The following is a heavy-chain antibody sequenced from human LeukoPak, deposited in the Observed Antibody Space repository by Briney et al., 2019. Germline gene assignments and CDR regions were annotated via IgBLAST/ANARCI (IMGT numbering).Heavy chain of an antibody. Sequence: PGGSLRLSCAPSGFTFSSYWMHWVRQAPGKGLVWVSRINSDGSSTSYADSVKGRFTISRDNAKNTLYLQMNSLRDEDTAVYYCGTSTKGHNYVDYWGQGTLVTAS. CDR3: GTSTKGHNYVDY. D-gene: IGHD5-24*01. J-gene: IGHJ4*02. CDR1: GFTFSSYW. CDR2: INSDGSST. V-gene: IGHV3-74*01.